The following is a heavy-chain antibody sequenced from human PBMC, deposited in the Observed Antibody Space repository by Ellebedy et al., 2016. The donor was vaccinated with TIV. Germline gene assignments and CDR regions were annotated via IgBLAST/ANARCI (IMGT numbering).Heavy chain of an antibody. Sequence: GGSLRLSXAASGSTFTTYWMPWVRQAPGEGLACVSRIKSDGSSTFYADSVKGRFTISRDNAKNTLYLQMNSLRAEDTAMYFCARGYYYGMDVWGQGTTVTVSS. CDR3: ARGYYYGMDV. CDR2: IKSDGSST. CDR1: GSTFTTYW. V-gene: IGHV3-74*01. J-gene: IGHJ6*02.